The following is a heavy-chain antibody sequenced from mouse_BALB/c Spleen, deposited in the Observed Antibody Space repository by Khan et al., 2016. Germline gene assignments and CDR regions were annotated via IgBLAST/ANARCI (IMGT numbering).Heavy chain of an antibody. CDR3: ARRDPIYYVGSSYGY. V-gene: IGHV14-3*02. D-gene: IGHD1-1*01. CDR2: IDPANGNS. Sequence: EVQLQESGAELVKPGASVKLSCTASAFNIKDTYMHWVKQRPEQGLEWIGRIDPANGNSKYDPKFQGKATITADTSSNTAYLQLSSLTSEDTAVYSGARRDPIYYVGSSYGYWGQGTTLTVSA. CDR1: AFNIKDTY. J-gene: IGHJ2*01.